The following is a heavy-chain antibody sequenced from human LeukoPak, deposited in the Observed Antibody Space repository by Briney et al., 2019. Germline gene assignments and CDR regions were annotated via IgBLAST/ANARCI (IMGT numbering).Heavy chain of an antibody. J-gene: IGHJ4*02. CDR3: ARDRGDYYDSRGTRGYFDY. CDR1: GFTFSSYS. D-gene: IGHD3-22*01. CDR2: ISSSSSYI. V-gene: IGHV3-21*01. Sequence: PGGSLRLSCAASGFTFSSYSMNWVRQAPGKGLEWGSSISSSSSYIYYADSVKGRFTISRDNAKNSLYLQMNSLRAEDTAVYYCARDRGDYYDSRGTRGYFDYWGQGTLVTVSS.